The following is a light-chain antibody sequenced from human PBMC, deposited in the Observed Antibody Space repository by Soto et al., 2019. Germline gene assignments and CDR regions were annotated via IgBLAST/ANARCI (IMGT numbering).Light chain of an antibody. J-gene: IGLJ3*02. V-gene: IGLV2-8*01. CDR1: SSDVGGYNY. CDR3: SSYAASNNFYFV. CDR2: EVT. Sequence: QSVLTQPPSASGSPGQSVTISCTGTSSDVGGYNYVSWYQQYPGRAPKLMIYEVTKRPSGVPDRFSGSKSGNTASLTVSGLQAEDEADEYGSSYAASNNFYFVFGGGTKVTVL.